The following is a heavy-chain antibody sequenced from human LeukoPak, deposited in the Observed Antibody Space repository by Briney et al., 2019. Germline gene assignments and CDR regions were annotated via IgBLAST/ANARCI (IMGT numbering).Heavy chain of an antibody. CDR3: ARDLKVGGQLVGGGGPFDY. CDR2: ISSSSSYI. V-gene: IGHV3-21*01. D-gene: IGHD6-6*01. J-gene: IGHJ4*02. CDR1: GFTFSSYS. Sequence: TGGSLRLSCAASGFTFSSYSMNWVRQAPGKGLEWVSSISSSSSYIYYADSVKGRFTISRDNAKNSLCLQMNSLRAEDTAVYYCARDLKVGGQLVGGGGPFDYWGQGTLVTVSS.